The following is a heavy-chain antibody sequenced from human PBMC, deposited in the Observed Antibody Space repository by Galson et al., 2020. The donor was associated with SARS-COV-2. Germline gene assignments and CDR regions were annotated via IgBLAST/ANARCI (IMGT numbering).Heavy chain of an antibody. CDR1: GTSISRGSYS. V-gene: IGHV4-30-2*01. Sequence: SETLSLTCAVSGTSISRGSYSWNWIRQPPGKGLERIGYIPPSGGTYYNPSLKSRVTISGDRSKNQFSLRLSSVTAADTAVYYCARLHYGEYAPEAFDIWGPGTRVTVAS. CDR3: ARLHYGEYAPEAFDI. D-gene: IGHD4-17*01. J-gene: IGHJ3*02. CDR2: IPPSGGT.